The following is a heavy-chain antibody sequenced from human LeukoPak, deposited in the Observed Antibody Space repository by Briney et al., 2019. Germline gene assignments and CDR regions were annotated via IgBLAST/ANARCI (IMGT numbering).Heavy chain of an antibody. D-gene: IGHD2-15*01. CDR2: ISSSSSYT. V-gene: IGHV3-11*06. CDR1: GFTFSDYY. Sequence: PGGSLRLSCAASGFTFSDYYMSWLRQAPGKGLEWVSYISSSSSYTNYADSVKGRFTISRDNAKNSLYLQMNSLRAEDTAVYYCARETRTLGVAATSWFDPWGQGTLVTVSS. J-gene: IGHJ5*02. CDR3: ARETRTLGVAATSWFDP.